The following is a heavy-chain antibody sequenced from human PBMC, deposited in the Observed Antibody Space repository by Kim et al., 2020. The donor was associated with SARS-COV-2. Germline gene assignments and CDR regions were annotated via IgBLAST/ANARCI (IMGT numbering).Heavy chain of an antibody. CDR1: RYSFTSYW. CDR3: ARHSMVRGPGGWFDP. D-gene: IGHD3-10*01. Sequence: GESLKISCKGSRYSFTSYWISWVRQMPGKGLEWMGRIDPSDSYTNYSPSFQGHVTISADKSISTAYLQWSSLKASDTAMYYCARHSMVRGPGGWFDPWGQGTLVTVSS. J-gene: IGHJ5*02. CDR2: IDPSDSYT. V-gene: IGHV5-10-1*01.